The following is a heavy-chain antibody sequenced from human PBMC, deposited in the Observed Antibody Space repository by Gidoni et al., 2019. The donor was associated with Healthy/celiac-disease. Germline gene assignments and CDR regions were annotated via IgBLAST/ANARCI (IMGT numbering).Heavy chain of an antibody. CDR2: ISGSGGST. J-gene: IGHJ4*02. CDR1: GFTFSSYA. D-gene: IGHD1-1*01. V-gene: IGHV3-23*01. Sequence: EVQLLESGGGLVQPGGSLRLSCAASGFTFSSYAMSLVRQAPGKGLEWVSAISGSGGSTYYADSVKCRFTISRDNSKNTLYLQMNSLRAEDTAVYYCAKGNWNDNYFDYWGQGTLVTVSS. CDR3: AKGNWNDNYFDY.